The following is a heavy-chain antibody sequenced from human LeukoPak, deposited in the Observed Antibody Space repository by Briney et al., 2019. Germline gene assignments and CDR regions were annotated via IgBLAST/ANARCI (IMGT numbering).Heavy chain of an antibody. CDR3: ARDQYSSGFAYYYYGMDV. CDR1: GFTFSSYW. V-gene: IGHV3-7*01. J-gene: IGHJ6*02. Sequence: GGSLRLSCAASGFTFSSYWMSWVRQAPGKGLEGVTNIKQDGSEKYYVDSVKGRFTISRDNAKNSLYLQMNSLRAEDTAVYYCARDQYSSGFAYYYYGMDVWGQGTTVTVSS. D-gene: IGHD6-19*01. CDR2: IKQDGSEK.